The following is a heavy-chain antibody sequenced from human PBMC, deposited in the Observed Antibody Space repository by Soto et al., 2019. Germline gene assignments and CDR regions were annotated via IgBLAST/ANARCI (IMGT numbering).Heavy chain of an antibody. CDR1: GGSISSSSYY. CDR3: ASDIVVVTARYFDY. Sequence: QLQLQESGPGLVKPSETLSLTCTVSGGSISSSSYYWGWIRQPPGKGLEWSGSIYYSGSTYYNPSLKSRVTISVDTSKNQFSLKLSSVTAADTAVYYCASDIVVVTARYFDYWGQGTLVTVSS. J-gene: IGHJ4*02. V-gene: IGHV4-39*01. CDR2: IYYSGST. D-gene: IGHD2-21*02.